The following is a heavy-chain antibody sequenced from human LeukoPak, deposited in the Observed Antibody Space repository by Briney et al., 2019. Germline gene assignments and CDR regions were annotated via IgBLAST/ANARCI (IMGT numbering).Heavy chain of an antibody. CDR1: GFTFNTYT. Sequence: QSGGSLRLSCAASGFTFNTYTMNWVRQAPGKGLEWVSGLSASGGLTYYSDSVKGRFTISRDNSKNTLYLQMNSLRADDTAVYYCAKGGSSYSEMDYWGQGTLVTVSS. CDR2: LSASGGLT. J-gene: IGHJ4*02. CDR3: AKGGSSYSEMDY. V-gene: IGHV3-23*01. D-gene: IGHD4-11*01.